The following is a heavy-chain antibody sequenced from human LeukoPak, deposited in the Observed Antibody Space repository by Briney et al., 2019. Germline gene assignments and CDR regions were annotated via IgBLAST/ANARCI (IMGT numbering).Heavy chain of an antibody. CDR3: ARDRNYGDYVSGPDP. CDR2: INPNSGGT. D-gene: IGHD4-17*01. Sequence: ASVKVSCKAPVYTFTGYYMHWVRQAPGQGLEWVGWINPNSGGTNYAQKCQSRVTMTRDTSISTAYMELSRLRSDDTAVYYCARDRNYGDYVSGPDPWGEGTLVTVSS. J-gene: IGHJ5*02. CDR1: VYTFTGYY. V-gene: IGHV1-2*02.